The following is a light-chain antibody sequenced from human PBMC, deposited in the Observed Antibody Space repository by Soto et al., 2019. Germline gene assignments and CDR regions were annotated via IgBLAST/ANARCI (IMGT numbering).Light chain of an antibody. J-gene: IGKJ1*01. Sequence: EIVLTQSPDTLSLSPGERATLSCRASRTVIRNYLAWYQQKPGQSPRLVIYDASSRATGIPDRFSGSGSGTDFTLTISRLEPEDFAVYFCYQYDSSPWTFGQGTKVDIK. CDR2: DAS. V-gene: IGKV3-20*01. CDR3: YQYDSSPWT. CDR1: RTVIRNY.